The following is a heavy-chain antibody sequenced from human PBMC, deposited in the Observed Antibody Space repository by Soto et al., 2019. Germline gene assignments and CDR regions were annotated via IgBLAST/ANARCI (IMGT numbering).Heavy chain of an antibody. CDR1: GGTFSSYT. V-gene: IGHV1-69*02. CDR2: IIPILGIA. D-gene: IGHD3-16*02. J-gene: IGHJ5*02. CDR3: ASTPYYDYVWGSYPAGWFDP. Sequence: QVQLVQSGAEVKKPGSSVKVSCKASGGTFSSYTISWVRQAPGQGLEWMGRIIPILGIANYAQKFQGRVTITADKSTGTAYMERSSLRSEDTAVYYCASTPYYDYVWGSYPAGWFDPWGQGTLVTVSS.